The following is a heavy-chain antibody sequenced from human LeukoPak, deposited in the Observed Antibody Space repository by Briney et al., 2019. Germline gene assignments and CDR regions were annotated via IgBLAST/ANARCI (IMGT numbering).Heavy chain of an antibody. CDR2: IIPIFGTV. J-gene: IGHJ1*01. V-gene: IGHV1-69*13. Sequence: ASVKVSCKASGGTFSSYAISWVRQAPGQGLEWMGGIIPIFGTVNYAQKFQGRVTITADESTSTAYMELSSLRSEDTAVYYCASRRSYYCDSSGYMEHWGQGTLVTVSS. CDR3: ASRRSYYCDSSGYMEH. CDR1: GGTFSSYA. D-gene: IGHD3-22*01.